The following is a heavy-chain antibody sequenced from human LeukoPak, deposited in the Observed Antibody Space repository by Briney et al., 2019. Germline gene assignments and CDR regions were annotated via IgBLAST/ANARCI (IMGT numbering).Heavy chain of an antibody. Sequence: GGSLRLSCTASGFTFSSYAMSWVRQAPGKGLEWVSAISGSDGSTYYADSVKGRFTISRDNSKNTLYLQMNSLRAEDTAVYYCAKGPGYSSGWYDYWGQGTLVTVSS. V-gene: IGHV3-23*01. CDR1: GFTFSSYA. CDR2: ISGSDGST. CDR3: AKGPGYSSGWYDY. J-gene: IGHJ4*02. D-gene: IGHD6-19*01.